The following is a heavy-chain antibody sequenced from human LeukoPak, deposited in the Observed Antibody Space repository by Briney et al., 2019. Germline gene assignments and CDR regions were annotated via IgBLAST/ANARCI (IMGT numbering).Heavy chain of an antibody. CDR1: GFTFSSYA. CDR2: ISYDGSNK. J-gene: IGHJ4*02. Sequence: PGGSLRLSCAASGFTFSSYAMHWVRQAPGKGLEWVAVISYDGSNKYYADSVKGRFTISRDNSKNTLHLQMHNSRVEDTAVYFCAKDGTDPNTPFDYWGQGILVTVSS. D-gene: IGHD1/OR15-1a*01. V-gene: IGHV3-30-3*01. CDR3: AKDGTDPNTPFDY.